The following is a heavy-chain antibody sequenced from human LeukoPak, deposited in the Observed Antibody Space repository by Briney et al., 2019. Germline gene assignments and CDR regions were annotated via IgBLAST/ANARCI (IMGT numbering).Heavy chain of an antibody. CDR2: INRNGSEK. J-gene: IGHJ4*02. CDR3: ARDLGGGPPGY. Sequence: GGTLRLCCGASGFAFNADWKSWVRKASGKPLEWVANINRNGSEKYYVDSVKGRFTISRDNAKDSLYLQMNALTVEDTAVYYCARDLGGGPPGYWGQGTLVSVSS. V-gene: IGHV3-7*01. D-gene: IGHD4-23*01. CDR1: GFAFNADW.